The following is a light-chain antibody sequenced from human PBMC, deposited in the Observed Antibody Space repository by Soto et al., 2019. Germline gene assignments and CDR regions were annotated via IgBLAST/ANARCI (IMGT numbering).Light chain of an antibody. Sequence: EIVLTQSPGTLSLTPGEEATLSCRASQSVDSNYLAWYQQKPGQSPRLIIYGASGRADGIPHRFSGSGFGTDFTLTISKVEPEDFAVYYCQQYGTPRSVTFGQGTLLEIK. CDR1: QSVDSNY. CDR3: QQYGTPRSVT. J-gene: IGKJ5*01. CDR2: GAS. V-gene: IGKV3-20*01.